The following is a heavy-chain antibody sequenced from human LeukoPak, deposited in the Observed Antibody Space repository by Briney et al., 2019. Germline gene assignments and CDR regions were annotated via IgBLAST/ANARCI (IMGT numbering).Heavy chain of an antibody. V-gene: IGHV1-8*03. CDR3: AMGYSSEIWDY. D-gene: IGHD6-25*01. CDR2: MNPNSGNT. CDR1: GYTFTSYD. Sequence: GASVKVSCKASGYTFTSYDINWVRQATGQGLEWMGWMNPNSGNTGYAQKFQGRVTITRNTSISTAYMELSSLRSEDTAVYYCAMGYSSEIWDYWGQGTLVTVSS. J-gene: IGHJ4*02.